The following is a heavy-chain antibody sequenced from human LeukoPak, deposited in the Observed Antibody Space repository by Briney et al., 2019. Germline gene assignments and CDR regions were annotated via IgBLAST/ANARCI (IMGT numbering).Heavy chain of an antibody. Sequence: GGSQRLSCAVSGFSFTNFWMSWVRQAPGRGLEWVANIHPEGNEKYHVESVKGRFTISRDNTKNLLFLQMNDLRVEDTAVYYCARGDAFSGDHWGQGTLVTVSS. CDR3: ARGDAFSGDH. V-gene: IGHV3-7*04. CDR1: GFSFTNFW. J-gene: IGHJ4*02. CDR2: IHPEGNEK.